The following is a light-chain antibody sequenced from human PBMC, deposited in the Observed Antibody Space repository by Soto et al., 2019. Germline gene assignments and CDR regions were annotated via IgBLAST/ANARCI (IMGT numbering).Light chain of an antibody. CDR2: NTT. V-gene: IGLV8-61*01. J-gene: IGLJ2*01. Sequence: QTVVTQEPSFSVSPGGTVILTCGLTSGSVSTSYYPSWYQQSPGLAPRTLIYNTTTRSSGVPDRFSGSILGNKAALTITGXXXXXXXXXLCALYVGSGTVVFGGGTKLTVL. CDR1: SGSVSTSYY. CDR3: ALYVGSGTVV.